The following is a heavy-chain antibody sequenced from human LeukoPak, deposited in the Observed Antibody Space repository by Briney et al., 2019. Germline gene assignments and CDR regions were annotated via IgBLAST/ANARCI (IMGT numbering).Heavy chain of an antibody. CDR1: GDSASSNTAA. V-gene: IGHV6-1*01. J-gene: IGHJ4*02. Sequence: SQTLSLTRFIAGDSASSNTAAWNWIRQSPLRGLEWLGRTFYRSKWYSDYAGSVKSRITISPDTSKNHFSLHLDSVTPEDTAMYYCARDGWPAFDYWGQGRLVTVSS. CDR2: TFYRSKWYS. CDR3: ARDGWPAFDY. D-gene: IGHD2-15*01.